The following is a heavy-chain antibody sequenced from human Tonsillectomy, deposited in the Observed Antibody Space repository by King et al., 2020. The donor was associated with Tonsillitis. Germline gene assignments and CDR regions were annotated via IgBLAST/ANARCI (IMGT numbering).Heavy chain of an antibody. V-gene: IGHV3-23*04. CDR1: GFTFSTYA. Sequence: VQLVESGGGLVQPGGSLRLSCAASGFTFSTYAMSWVRRAPGKALECVSAISGRHVSTYYADSVKGRFTIYRDNSENTLYLQMDSLRAEDTAIYYCAKDLNNYGWSYFDHWGRGTTVIVSS. CDR3: AKDLNNYGWSYFDH. CDR2: ISGRHVST. D-gene: IGHD5-18*01. J-gene: IGHJ4*02.